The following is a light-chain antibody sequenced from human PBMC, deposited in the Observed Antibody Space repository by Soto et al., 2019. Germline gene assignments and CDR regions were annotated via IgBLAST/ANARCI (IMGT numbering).Light chain of an antibody. CDR3: SSYATSSTPWV. V-gene: IGLV2-14*01. J-gene: IGLJ3*02. Sequence: QSALTQPASVSGSPGQSITISCTGTSSDVGTYNYVSWYQQHPGKAPKLMIYEVSDRPSGVSDRFSGSKSGNTASLTISGLQAEDEADYYCSSYATSSTPWVFGGGTQLTVL. CDR2: EVS. CDR1: SSDVGTYNY.